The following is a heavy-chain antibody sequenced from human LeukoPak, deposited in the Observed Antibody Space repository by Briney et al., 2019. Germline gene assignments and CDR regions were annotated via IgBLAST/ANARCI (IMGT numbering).Heavy chain of an antibody. CDR2: IRYDGSNK. V-gene: IGHV3-30*02. CDR1: GFTFSSYG. Sequence: GGSLRLSCAASGFTFSSYGMHWVRQAPGKGLEWVAFIRYDGSNKYYVDSVKGRFTISRDNSKNTLYLQMNSLRAEDTAVYYCAKSIAAAGTTDAFDIWGQGTMVTVSS. D-gene: IGHD6-13*01. CDR3: AKSIAAAGTTDAFDI. J-gene: IGHJ3*02.